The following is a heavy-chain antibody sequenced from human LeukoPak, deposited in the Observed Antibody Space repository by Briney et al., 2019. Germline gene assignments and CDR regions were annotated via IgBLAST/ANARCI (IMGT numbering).Heavy chain of an antibody. V-gene: IGHV4-39*01. Sequence: SETLSLTCTVSGDSISSRSYYWGWIRQPPGKGLAWIGCIYYRGSSYYNPSLKSRVTISVDTSKNQFSLKLSFATAADTAVYYCARLGLVGPYSSSGYYFDYWGQGALVTVSS. CDR2: IYYRGSS. CDR1: GDSISSRSYY. D-gene: IGHD6-6*01. CDR3: ARLGLVGPYSSSGYYFDY. J-gene: IGHJ4*02.